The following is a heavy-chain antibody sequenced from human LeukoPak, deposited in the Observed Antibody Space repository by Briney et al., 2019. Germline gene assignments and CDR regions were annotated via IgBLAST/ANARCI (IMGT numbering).Heavy chain of an antibody. D-gene: IGHD3-10*01. V-gene: IGHV1-46*01. CDR3: ARGPNQYGSGSFDS. CDR2: SNPSGSNT. J-gene: IGHJ4*02. Sequence: GASVKVSCKASGYTFTNFYMQWVRQAPGQGLEWMGISNPSGSNTSCAQKFQGRVTMTRDTSTSTVYMELSSLRSEGTAVYYCARGPNQYGSGSFDSWGQGTLVTVSS. CDR1: GYTFTNFY.